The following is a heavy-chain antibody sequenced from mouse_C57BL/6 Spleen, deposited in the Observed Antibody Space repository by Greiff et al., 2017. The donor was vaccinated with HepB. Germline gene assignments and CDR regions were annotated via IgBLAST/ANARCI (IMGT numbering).Heavy chain of an antibody. V-gene: IGHV1S81*02. Sequence: QVQLQQPGAELVKAGVSVKMSCKASGYTFTSYWMHWVKQRLGQGLEWFAETNPTNGRTYYNEKFKSKATLTVDKSSSTAYMLLSGPTFEDSAVYDCARIKKIVATYFDYWGQGTTLTVSS. J-gene: IGHJ2*01. D-gene: IGHD1-1*01. CDR1: GYTFTSYW. CDR3: ARIKKIVATYFDY. CDR2: TNPTNGRT.